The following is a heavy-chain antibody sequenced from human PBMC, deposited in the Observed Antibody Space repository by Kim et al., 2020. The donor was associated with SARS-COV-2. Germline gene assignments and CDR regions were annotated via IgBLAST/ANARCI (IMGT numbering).Heavy chain of an antibody. J-gene: IGHJ4*02. CDR3: ARHGDIAVAAIFDY. D-gene: IGHD6-19*01. Sequence: NPSLRRRVTIYVDTSKNQFSLKLSSVTAADTAVYYCARHGDIAVAAIFDYWGQGTLVTVSS. V-gene: IGHV4-39*01.